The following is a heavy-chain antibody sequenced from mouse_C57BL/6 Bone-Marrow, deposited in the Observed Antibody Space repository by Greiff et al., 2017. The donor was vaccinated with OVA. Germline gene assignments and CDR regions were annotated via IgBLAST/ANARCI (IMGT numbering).Heavy chain of an antibody. CDR1: GFTFSDYY. Sequence: DVKVAESGGCLVQPGGSLKLSCAASGFTFSDYYMYWVRQTPEKRLEWVAYISNGGGSTYYPDTVKGRFTISRDNAKNTLYLQMSRLKSEDTAMYYCARHGPSATVFDYWGQGTTLTVSS. J-gene: IGHJ2*01. CDR3: ARHGPSATVFDY. CDR2: ISNGGGST. V-gene: IGHV5-12*01. D-gene: IGHD1-1*01.